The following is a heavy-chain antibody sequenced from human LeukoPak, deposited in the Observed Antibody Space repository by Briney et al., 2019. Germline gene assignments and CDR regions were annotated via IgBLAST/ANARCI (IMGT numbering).Heavy chain of an antibody. J-gene: IGHJ4*02. CDR3: ARENGDYEDY. D-gene: IGHD4-17*01. CDR1: GGSISSGGYY. V-gene: IGHV4-39*02. Sequence: SETLSLTCTVSGGSISSGGYYWGWIRQPPGKGLEWIGSIYYSGSTYYNPSLKSRVTISVDTSKNQFSLKLSSVTAADTAVYYCARENGDYEDYWGQGTLVTVSS. CDR2: IYYSGST.